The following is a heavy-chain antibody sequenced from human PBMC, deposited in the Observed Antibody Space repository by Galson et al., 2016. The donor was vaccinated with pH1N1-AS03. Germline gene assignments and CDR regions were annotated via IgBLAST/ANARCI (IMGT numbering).Heavy chain of an antibody. D-gene: IGHD6-13*01. J-gene: IGHJ4*02. CDR1: GGSLTDYQ. Sequence: SETLSLTCTVSGGSLTDYQWSWIRQSPGKGLEWIGEISHSGITDYNPSLKSRVSISVDTSKDQFSRNLSSMTAADAAVYYCERDNPFLGSSWYEDSWGQGTLVIVSS. V-gene: IGHV4-34*01. CDR3: ERDNPFLGSSWYEDS. CDR2: ISHSGIT.